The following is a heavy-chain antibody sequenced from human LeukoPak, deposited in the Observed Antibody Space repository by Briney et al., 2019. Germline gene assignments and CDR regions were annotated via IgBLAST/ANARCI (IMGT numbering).Heavy chain of an antibody. CDR3: FSSGANYYYGMDV. CDR1: GFTFSSYW. Sequence: GGSLRLSCAASGFTFSSYWMNWVRQAPGKGLVWVSRIASDGSSTTYADSVKGRFSISRDNSKNTLYLQMNSLRAEDTAVYYCFSSGANYYYGMDVWGQGTTVTVSS. CDR2: IASDGSST. V-gene: IGHV3-74*01. D-gene: IGHD6-19*01. J-gene: IGHJ6*02.